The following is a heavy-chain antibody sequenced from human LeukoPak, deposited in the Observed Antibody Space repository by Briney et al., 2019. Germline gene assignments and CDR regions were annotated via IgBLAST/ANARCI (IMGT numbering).Heavy chain of an antibody. V-gene: IGHV3-23*01. Sequence: GGSLRLSCAGSGFTFSSNPLGWVRQAPGKGPEWVSAINPSGGNTYYADSVRGRFTISRDNSKNTLYLQMNTLRAEDTAVYYCATTKQARRYFDYWGQGTLVTVSS. J-gene: IGHJ4*02. CDR3: ATTKQARRYFDY. CDR2: INPSGGNT. CDR1: GFTFSSNP. D-gene: IGHD1-1*01.